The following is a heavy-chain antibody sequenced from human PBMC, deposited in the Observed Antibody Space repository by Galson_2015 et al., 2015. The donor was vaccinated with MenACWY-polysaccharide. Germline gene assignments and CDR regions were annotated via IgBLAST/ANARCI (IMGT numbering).Heavy chain of an antibody. CDR2: ISGGGDTT. CDR3: AKDGWFEGGSSTFDI. J-gene: IGHJ3*02. Sequence: SLRLSCAASGFSFSTYDFHWVRQAPGQGLEWVSAISGGGDTTYYADSVKGRFTISRDNSKNTLFLQMGSLRAEDTAVYYCAKDGWFEGGSSTFDIWGQGTMVTVSS. V-gene: IGHV3-23*01. CDR1: GFSFSTYD. D-gene: IGHD3-10*01.